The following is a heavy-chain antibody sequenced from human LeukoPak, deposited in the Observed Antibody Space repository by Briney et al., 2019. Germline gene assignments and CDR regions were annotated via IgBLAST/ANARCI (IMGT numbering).Heavy chain of an antibody. Sequence: PSETLSLTCAVYGGSFSGYYWSWIRQPPGKGLEWIGEINHSGSTNYNPSLKSRVTISVDTSKNQFSLKLSSVTAADTAVYYCARVTIFGVVSNQFDYWGQGTLVTVSS. D-gene: IGHD3-3*01. J-gene: IGHJ4*02. V-gene: IGHV4-34*01. CDR2: INHSGST. CDR3: ARVTIFGVVSNQFDY. CDR1: GGSFSGYY.